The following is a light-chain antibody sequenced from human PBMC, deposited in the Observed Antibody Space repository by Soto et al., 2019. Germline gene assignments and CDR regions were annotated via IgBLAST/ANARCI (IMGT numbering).Light chain of an antibody. J-gene: IGKJ5*01. CDR2: DAY. V-gene: IGKV3-11*01. CDR1: QSFRGL. CDR3: QQRHMWPIT. Sequence: EVVLTQSPVTLSLSPGARATLSCRASQSFRGLLAWYQQKPGQAPRLLIYDAYNRATGIPPRFSGSGSGTDFTLTISSLEPEDSAVYYCQQRHMWPITVGQGTRLEIK.